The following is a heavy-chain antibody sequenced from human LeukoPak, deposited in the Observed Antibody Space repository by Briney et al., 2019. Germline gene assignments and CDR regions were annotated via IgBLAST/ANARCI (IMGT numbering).Heavy chain of an antibody. J-gene: IGHJ6*03. CDR2: IYPGDSDT. Sequence: GESLKISCKGSGYSFTSYWIGWVRQMPVKGLGWLRIIYPGDSDTRYSPSFQGQVTILADKSISTAYLQWSSLKASDTAMYYCARRYGDRGWYYYYMDVWGKGTTVTVSS. V-gene: IGHV5-51*01. CDR1: GYSFTSYW. CDR3: ARRYGDRGWYYYYMDV. D-gene: IGHD4-17*01.